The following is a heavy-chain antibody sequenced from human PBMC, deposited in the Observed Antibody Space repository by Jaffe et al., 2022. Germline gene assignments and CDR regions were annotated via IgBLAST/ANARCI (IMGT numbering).Heavy chain of an antibody. V-gene: IGHV3-74*01. D-gene: IGHD4-4*01. Sequence: EVQLVESGGGLVQPGGSLRLSCAASGFTFSRNFMNWVRQAPGKGLVWVSRIHTEGRSTNYADSVKGRFTISRDNAKNTLYLQMNGLRAEDTAVYYCAREADDYSKNLIDYWGQGTLVTVSS. CDR2: IHTEGRST. CDR3: AREADDYSKNLIDY. CDR1: GFTFSRNF. J-gene: IGHJ4*02.